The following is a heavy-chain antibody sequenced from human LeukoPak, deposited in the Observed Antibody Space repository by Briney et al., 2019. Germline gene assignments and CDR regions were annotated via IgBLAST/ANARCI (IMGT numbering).Heavy chain of an antibody. CDR3: ARRVVAATLFDY. V-gene: IGHV4-30-4*01. Sequence: SETLSLTCTVSGGSISSGDYYWSWIRQPPGKGLEWIGYIYYSGSTYYNPSLKSRVTISVDTSKNQFSLKLSSVTAADTAVYYCARRVVAATLFDYWGQGTLVTVSS. CDR2: IYYSGST. D-gene: IGHD2-15*01. J-gene: IGHJ4*02. CDR1: GGSISSGDYY.